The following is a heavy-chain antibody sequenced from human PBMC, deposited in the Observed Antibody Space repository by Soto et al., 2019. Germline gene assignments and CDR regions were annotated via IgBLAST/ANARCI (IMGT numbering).Heavy chain of an antibody. CDR3: ARDLMREPTYYYYGMDV. V-gene: IGHV1-3*01. D-gene: IGHD1-26*01. CDR1: GYTFTSYA. J-gene: IGHJ6*02. Sequence: VKVSCKASGYTFTSYAMHWVRQAPGQRLEWMGWINAGNGNTKYSQKFQGRVTITRDTSASTAYMELSSLRSEDTAVYYCARDLMREPTYYYYGMDVRGQGTTVTVSS. CDR2: INAGNGNT.